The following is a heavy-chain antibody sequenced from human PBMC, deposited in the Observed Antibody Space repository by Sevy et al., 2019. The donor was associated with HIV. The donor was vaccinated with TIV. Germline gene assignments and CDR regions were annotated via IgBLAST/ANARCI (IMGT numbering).Heavy chain of an antibody. CDR2: IYPDGSRQ. V-gene: IGHV3-30*07. CDR1: GFTFSTHA. D-gene: IGHD6-13*01. J-gene: IGHJ4*02. CDR3: ARALSGGSWYSGF. Sequence: GGSLRLSCLGSGFTFSTHAMQWVRQAPGKGLEWVALIYPDGSRQIYTDSLKGRFIISRDNSKNTLFLQMNDLRTEDTAAYFCARALSGGSWYSGFWGQGTQVTVSS.